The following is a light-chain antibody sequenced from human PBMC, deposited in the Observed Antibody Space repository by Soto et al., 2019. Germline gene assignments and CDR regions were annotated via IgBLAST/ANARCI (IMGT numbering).Light chain of an antibody. CDR3: QQRSNWTPIT. Sequence: IVLPQSPATLSLSPGERATLSCRASQSVSSYLAWYQQKPGQAPRLLIYDASNRATGIPARFSGSGSGTDFTLTISSLEPEDFAVYYCQQRSNWTPITFGQGTRLEIK. CDR2: DAS. J-gene: IGKJ5*01. V-gene: IGKV3-11*01. CDR1: QSVSSY.